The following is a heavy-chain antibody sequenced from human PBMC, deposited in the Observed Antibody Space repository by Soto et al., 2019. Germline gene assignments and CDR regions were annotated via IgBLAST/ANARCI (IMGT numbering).Heavy chain of an antibody. D-gene: IGHD5-12*01. Sequence: SVKVSCKASGGTFSSYAISWVRQAPGQGLEWMGGIIPIFGTANYAQKFQGRVTITADKSTSTAYMELSSLRSEDTALYYCARVGGVGLRMKYYYHGMDVWGQGTTVTVSS. CDR2: IIPIFGTA. CDR3: ARVGGVGLRMKYYYHGMDV. CDR1: GGTFSSYA. J-gene: IGHJ6*02. V-gene: IGHV1-69*06.